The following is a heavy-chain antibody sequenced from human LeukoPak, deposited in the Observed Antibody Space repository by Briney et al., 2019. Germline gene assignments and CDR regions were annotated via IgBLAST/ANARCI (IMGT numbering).Heavy chain of an antibody. J-gene: IGHJ5*02. CDR2: IYTSGST. CDR1: GGSIGIYY. V-gene: IGHV4-4*07. CDR3: ARGVGADVRANPEFDP. Sequence: SEPLSLTGTVSGGSIGIYYWSWIRQPAGKGLEWIGRIYTSGSTNYNPSLKSRVTMSVDTSKNQFSLKLSSVTAADTAVYYCARGVGADVRANPEFDPWGQGTLVTVSS. D-gene: IGHD1-26*01.